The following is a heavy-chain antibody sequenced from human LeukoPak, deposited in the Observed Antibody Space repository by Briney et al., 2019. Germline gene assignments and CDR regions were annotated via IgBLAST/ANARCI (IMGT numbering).Heavy chain of an antibody. CDR3: AKDSGYSGYEPSPLDY. J-gene: IGHJ4*02. D-gene: IGHD5-12*01. CDR2: ISSSGGTT. Sequence: GGSLRLSCAASGFTFSSHAMSWVRQAPGKGLEWVSGISSSGGTTYYADSVKGRFTISRDNSKNTVDLQMNSLRAEDTAVYYCAKDSGYSGYEPSPLDYWGQGTLVTVSS. V-gene: IGHV3-23*01. CDR1: GFTFSSHA.